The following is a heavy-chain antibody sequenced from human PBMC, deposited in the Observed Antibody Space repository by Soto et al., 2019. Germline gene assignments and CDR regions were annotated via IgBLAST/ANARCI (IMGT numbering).Heavy chain of an antibody. Sequence: GASVKVSCKASGHNFFTSYYIHWVRQAPGQGLEWMGIINPTGTMTRYSERFQGRLIMTRDTSTSTDYMELSSLTSEDTAVYFCARDTGGDHDAFDIWGQGTMVTVSS. D-gene: IGHD2-8*02. CDR3: ARDTGGDHDAFDI. CDR1: GHNFFTSYY. V-gene: IGHV1-46*01. CDR2: INPTGTMT. J-gene: IGHJ3*02.